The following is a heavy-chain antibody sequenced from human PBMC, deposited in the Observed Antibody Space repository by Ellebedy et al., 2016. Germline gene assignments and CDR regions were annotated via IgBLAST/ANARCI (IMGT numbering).Heavy chain of an antibody. Sequence: GGSLRLXCAASGFTFSSYGMHWVRQAPGKGLEWVAVISYDGSNKYYADSVKGRFTISRDNSKNTLYLQMNSLRAEDTAVYYCAKDLVGATPFDYWGQGTLVTVSS. J-gene: IGHJ4*02. CDR2: ISYDGSNK. D-gene: IGHD1-26*01. CDR3: AKDLVGATPFDY. V-gene: IGHV3-30*18. CDR1: GFTFSSYG.